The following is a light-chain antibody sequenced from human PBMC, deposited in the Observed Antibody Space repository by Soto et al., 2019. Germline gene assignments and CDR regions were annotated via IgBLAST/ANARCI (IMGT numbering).Light chain of an antibody. CDR3: QQSYSTPWT. J-gene: IGKJ1*01. CDR1: QSISSY. V-gene: IGKV1-39*01. CDR2: AAS. Sequence: DIQMTQSPSSLSASVGDRVTITCRASQSISSYVDWYQQKPGTAPKLLIYAASSWHSGVPSRFSGSGSGTDFTTTSSRQQHEYYATHYCQQSYSTPWTFGQGTKLEIK.